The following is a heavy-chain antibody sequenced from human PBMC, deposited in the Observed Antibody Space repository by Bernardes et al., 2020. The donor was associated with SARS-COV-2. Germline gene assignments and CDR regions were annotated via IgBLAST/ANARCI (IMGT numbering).Heavy chain of an antibody. Sequence: SGDTLSKPTQTRSLTCTFSGFSLSSDGVGMAWTRQPPGKALEWLALIYWDDDQPYRPSLRSRLIITKDTSNSQVVLTRTNMDPVDTATYYCAHRASFYDDDDFYFSGVDYWGQGTLVTVSS. CDR1: GFSLSSDGVG. CDR2: IYWDDDQ. CDR3: AHRASFYDDDDFYFSGVDY. V-gene: IGHV2-5*02. D-gene: IGHD3-3*01. J-gene: IGHJ4*02.